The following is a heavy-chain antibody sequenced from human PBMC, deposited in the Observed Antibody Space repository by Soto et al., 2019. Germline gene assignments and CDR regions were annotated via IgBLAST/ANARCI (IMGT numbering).Heavy chain of an antibody. Sequence: GGSLRLSCAASGFTFSSYAMSWVRQAPGKGLEWVSAISGSGGSTYYADSVKGRFTISRDNSKNTLYLQMNSLRAEDTAVYYCAKDSLHVLRFLEWAPHGMDVWGQGTTVTVSS. CDR2: ISGSGGST. V-gene: IGHV3-23*01. CDR1: GFTFSSYA. CDR3: AKDSLHVLRFLEWAPHGMDV. D-gene: IGHD3-3*01. J-gene: IGHJ6*02.